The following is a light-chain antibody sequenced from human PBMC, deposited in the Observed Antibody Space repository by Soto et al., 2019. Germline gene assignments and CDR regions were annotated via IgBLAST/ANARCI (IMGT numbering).Light chain of an antibody. CDR1: QSVSSN. Sequence: EIVMTQSPATLSVSPGERATLSCRASQSVSSNLAWYQQKPGQAHRLLIYGASTRATCIPARFSGSGSGTKFTLTISSLQSEDFAVYYCHQYNNWPPLTFGGGTKVEIK. J-gene: IGKJ4*01. CDR2: GAS. V-gene: IGKV3-15*01. CDR3: HQYNNWPPLT.